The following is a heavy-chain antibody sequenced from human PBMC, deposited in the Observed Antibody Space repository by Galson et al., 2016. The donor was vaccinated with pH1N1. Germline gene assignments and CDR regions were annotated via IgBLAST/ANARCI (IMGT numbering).Heavy chain of an antibody. CDR3: SRDLIDIAAPYYYMDV. CDR1: GYTFRSYR. Sequence: SLRLSCAASGYTFRSYRMNWVRQAPGKGLEWVSSISSRISYIYYADSVKGRFTISRDNAKNSLYLQMNSLRAEDTAVYYCSRDLIDIAAPYYYMDVWGKGTTVTVSS. J-gene: IGHJ6*03. CDR2: ISSRISYI. D-gene: IGHD6-13*01. V-gene: IGHV3-21*01.